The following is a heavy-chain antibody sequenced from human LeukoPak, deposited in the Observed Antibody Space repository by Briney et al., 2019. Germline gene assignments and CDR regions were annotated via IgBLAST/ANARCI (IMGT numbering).Heavy chain of an antibody. J-gene: IGHJ4*02. CDR3: AREVSQTSSIAARGIWYFDY. CDR2: ISYSGST. D-gene: IGHD6-6*01. Sequence: SETLSLTCTVSDGSIRSYSWSWIRQPPGKGLEWIGYISYSGSTNYNPSLKSRVTISVDTSKSQFSLKLSSVTAADTAVYYCAREVSQTSSIAARGIWYFDYWGQGTLVTVSS. CDR1: DGSIRSYS. V-gene: IGHV4-59*01.